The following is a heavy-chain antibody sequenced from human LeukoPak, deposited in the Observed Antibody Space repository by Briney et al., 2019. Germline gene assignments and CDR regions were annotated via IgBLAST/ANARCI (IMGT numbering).Heavy chain of an antibody. CDR3: AKDQKDIVLMVYAIQAYYMDV. D-gene: IGHD2-8*01. Sequence: PGGSLRLSCAASGFTFSNYAMSWVRQAPGKGLEWVSAISGSGGSTYYADSVKGRFTISRDNSKNTLYLQMNSLRAEDTAVYYCAKDQKDIVLMVYAIQAYYMDVWGKGTTVTVSS. CDR1: GFTFSNYA. J-gene: IGHJ6*03. CDR2: ISGSGGST. V-gene: IGHV3-23*01.